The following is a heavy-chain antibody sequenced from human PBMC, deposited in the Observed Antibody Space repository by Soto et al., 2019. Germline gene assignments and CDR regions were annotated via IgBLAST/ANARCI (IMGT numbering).Heavy chain of an antibody. CDR3: ARMGGNWFDP. CDR1: GFSLTTSGVC. Sequence: SGPTLVNPTQTLTLTCTFSGFSLTTSGVCVSWIRQPPGKALEWLARIDWDDDKYYSPSLKTRLTISKDTSKNQVVFRMTDMDPGDTATYYCARMGGNWFDPWGQGTLVTVSS. D-gene: IGHD3-16*01. V-gene: IGHV2-70*11. J-gene: IGHJ5*02. CDR2: IDWDDDK.